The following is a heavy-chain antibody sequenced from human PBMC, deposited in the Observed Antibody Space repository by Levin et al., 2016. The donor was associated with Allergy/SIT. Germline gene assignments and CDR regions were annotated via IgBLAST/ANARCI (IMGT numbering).Heavy chain of an antibody. Sequence: GGSLRLSCAASGFTFSSYAMSWVRQAPGKGLEWVSAISGSGGSTYYADSVKGRFTISRDNSKNTLYLQMNSLRAEDTAVYYCAKDRPKSYDSSGYDYYWGQGTLVTVSS. J-gene: IGHJ4*02. CDR3: AKDRPKSYDSSGYDYY. CDR2: ISGSGGST. D-gene: IGHD3-22*01. V-gene: IGHV3-23*01. CDR1: GFTFSSYA.